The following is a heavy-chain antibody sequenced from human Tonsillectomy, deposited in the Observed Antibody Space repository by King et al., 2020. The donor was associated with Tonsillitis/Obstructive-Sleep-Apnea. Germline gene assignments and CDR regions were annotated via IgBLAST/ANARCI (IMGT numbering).Heavy chain of an antibody. CDR1: GYTFTSYG. J-gene: IGHJ4*02. D-gene: IGHD6-6*01. Sequence: VQLVESGAEVKKPGASVKVSCKASGYTFTSYGISWVRQAPGQGLEWMGWISAYNGNTNYAQKLQGRVTMTTDTSTSTAYMELRSLRSDDTAVYYCAREEGVASIAARSGLWYFDYWGQGTLVTVSS. CDR3: AREEGVASIAARSGLWYFDY. CDR2: ISAYNGNT. V-gene: IGHV1-18*01.